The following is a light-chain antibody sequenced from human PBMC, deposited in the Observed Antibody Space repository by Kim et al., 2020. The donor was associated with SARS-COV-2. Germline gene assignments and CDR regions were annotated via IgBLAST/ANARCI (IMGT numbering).Light chain of an antibody. CDR3: QVWDSGSDHVV. CDR1: NIGGKI. CDR2: YDS. V-gene: IGLV3-21*04. J-gene: IGLJ2*01. Sequence: SYELTQPPSVSVAPGKTARITCGGTNIGGKIVHWYQQMPGRAPVLVISYDSARPSGIPERFSGSNSGNTATLTISRVEAGDEADYYCQVWDSGSDHVVFGGGTKLTVL.